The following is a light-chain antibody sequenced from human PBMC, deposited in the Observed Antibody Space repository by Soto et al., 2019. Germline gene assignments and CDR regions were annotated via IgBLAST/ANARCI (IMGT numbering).Light chain of an antibody. CDR2: GAS. Sequence: EIVLTQSPGTLSLSPGERATLSCRASQSVSSSYLGWYQQKPGQAPRLLIYGASSRATGIPDRFSGSWSGTDFTLTISRLEPEDFAVYYCQQYGSSPGTFGQGTKVEIK. V-gene: IGKV3-20*01. CDR1: QSVSSSY. J-gene: IGKJ1*01. CDR3: QQYGSSPGT.